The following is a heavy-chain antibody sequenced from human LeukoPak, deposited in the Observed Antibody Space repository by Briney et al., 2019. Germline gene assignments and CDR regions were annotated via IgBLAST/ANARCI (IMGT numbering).Heavy chain of an antibody. J-gene: IGHJ3*02. V-gene: IGHV4-34*01. CDR1: GGSFSGYY. D-gene: IGHD6-19*01. CDR3: ARGRSSGWYTDYAFDI. Sequence: PSETLSLTCAVYGGSFSGYYWSWIRQPPGKGLEWIGEINHSGSTNYNPSLKSRVTISVDTSKNQFSLKLSSVTAADTAVYYCARGRSSGWYTDYAFDIRGQGTMVTVSS. CDR2: INHSGST.